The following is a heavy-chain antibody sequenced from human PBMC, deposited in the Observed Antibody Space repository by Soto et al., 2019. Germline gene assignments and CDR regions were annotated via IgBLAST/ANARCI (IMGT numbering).Heavy chain of an antibody. CDR2: IYYSGST. J-gene: IGHJ4*02. D-gene: IGHD6-13*01. CDR1: GGSISSGGYY. CDR3: ARRMGSSWYVEFDY. Sequence: SETLSLTCTVSGGSISSGGYYWSWIRQHPGKGLEWIGYIYYSGSTYYNPSLKSRVTISVDTSKNQFSLKLSSVTAADTAVYYCARRMGSSWYVEFDYWGQGTLVTVSS. V-gene: IGHV4-31*03.